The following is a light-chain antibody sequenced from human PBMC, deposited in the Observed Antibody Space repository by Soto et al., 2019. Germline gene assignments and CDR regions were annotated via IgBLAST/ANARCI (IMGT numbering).Light chain of an antibody. Sequence: QSALTQPASVSGSPGQSITISCTGTSSDVGGYNYVSWYQQHPGKPPKLMIYEVSNRSSGVSNRFSGSKSGNTASLTISGLQAEDEDDYYCRSYTSSSTVVFGGGTKLTVL. CDR3: RSYTSSSTVV. CDR2: EVS. J-gene: IGLJ2*01. CDR1: SSDVGGYNY. V-gene: IGLV2-14*01.